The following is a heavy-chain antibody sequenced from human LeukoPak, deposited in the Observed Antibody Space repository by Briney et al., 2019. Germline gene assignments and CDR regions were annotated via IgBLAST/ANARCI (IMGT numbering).Heavy chain of an antibody. D-gene: IGHD2-15*01. J-gene: IGHJ5*02. CDR3: ARDLVYCSGGSCYSNNWFDP. CDR1: GGSISSYY. CDR2: IYTSGST. V-gene: IGHV4-4*07. Sequence: PSETLSLTCTVPGGSISSYYRSWIRQPAGKGLEWIGRIYTSGSTNYNPSLKSRVTISVDKSKNQFSLKLSSVTAADTAVYYCARDLVYCSGGSCYSNNWFDPWGQGTLVAVSS.